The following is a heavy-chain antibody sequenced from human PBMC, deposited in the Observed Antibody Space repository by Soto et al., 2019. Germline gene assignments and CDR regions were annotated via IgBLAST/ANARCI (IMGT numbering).Heavy chain of an antibody. CDR3: AKDLVSGDGLWLMDE. CDR2: IYGSGGGI. J-gene: IGHJ4*02. V-gene: IGHV3-23*01. D-gene: IGHD2-21*02. CDR1: GFTFRDYA. Sequence: HPGGSLRLSCTASGFTFRDYAMTWVRQAPGKGLECVSGIYGSGGGIQYADSVKGRFTISRDNYRNTLYLQMNSLRDEDTAVYYCAKDLVSGDGLWLMDEWGQGTPVTVSS.